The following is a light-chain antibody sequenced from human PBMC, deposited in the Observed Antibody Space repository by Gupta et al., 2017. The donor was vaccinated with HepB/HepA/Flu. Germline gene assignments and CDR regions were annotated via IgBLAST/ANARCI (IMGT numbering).Light chain of an antibody. CDR2: AAS. CDR3: QQYYSYPGT. V-gene: IGKV1-8*01. Sequence: AIRMTQSPSSFSASTGDRVTITCRASQGISSYLAWYQQKPGKAPKLLIYAASTLQSGVPSRFSGSGSGTDFTPTISCLQSEDFATYYCQQYYSYPGTFGQGTXVEIK. J-gene: IGKJ1*01. CDR1: QGISSY.